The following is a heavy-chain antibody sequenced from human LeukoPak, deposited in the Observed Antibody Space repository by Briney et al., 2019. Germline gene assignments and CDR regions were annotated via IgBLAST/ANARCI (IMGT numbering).Heavy chain of an antibody. J-gene: IGHJ6*03. Sequence: TGGSLRLSCAASGFTFSSYEMNWVRQAPGKGLEWVSYISSSSSTIYYADSVEGRFTISRDNAKNSLYLQMNSLRAEDTAVYYCARATTILAYYYYYMDVWGKGTTVTVSS. CDR2: ISSSSSTI. D-gene: IGHD5-12*01. CDR3: ARATTILAYYYYYMDV. V-gene: IGHV3-48*01. CDR1: GFTFSSYE.